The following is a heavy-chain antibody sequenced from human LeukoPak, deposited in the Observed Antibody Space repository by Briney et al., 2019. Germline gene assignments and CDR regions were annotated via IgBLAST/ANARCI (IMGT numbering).Heavy chain of an antibody. CDR3: AKRFSYYGSGRYYNVDY. CDR2: INHSGST. D-gene: IGHD3-10*01. J-gene: IGHJ4*02. Sequence: SETLSLTCAVYGGSFSGYYWSWIRQPPGKGLEWIGEINHSGSTNYNPSLKSRVTISVDTSKNQFSLKLSSVTAADTAVYSCAKRFSYYGSGRYYNVDYWGQGTLVTVSS. CDR1: GGSFSGYY. V-gene: IGHV4-34*01.